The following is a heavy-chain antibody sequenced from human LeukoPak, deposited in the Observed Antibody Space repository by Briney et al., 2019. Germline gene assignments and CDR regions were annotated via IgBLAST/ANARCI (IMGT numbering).Heavy chain of an antibody. J-gene: IGHJ4*02. D-gene: IGHD3-16*02. Sequence: SETLSLTCTVSGGSISSYYWSWIRQPPGKGLEWIGYIYYSGSTNYKPSLKSRVTISVDTSKNQFSLKLSSVTAAYTAVYYCARGPEYYDYVWGSYRLDYWGQGTLVTVSS. V-gene: IGHV4-59*01. CDR3: ARGPEYYDYVWGSYRLDY. CDR2: IYYSGST. CDR1: GGSISSYY.